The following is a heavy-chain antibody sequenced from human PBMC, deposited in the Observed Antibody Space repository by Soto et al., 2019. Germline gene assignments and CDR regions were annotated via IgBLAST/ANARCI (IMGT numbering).Heavy chain of an antibody. J-gene: IGHJ2*01. CDR1: GYTFTSYA. D-gene: IGHD3-22*01. V-gene: IGHV1-3*01. CDR3: ARDPGITMIVAFDL. Sequence: QVQLVQSGAEVKKPGASVKVSCKASGYTFTSYAMHWVRQAPGQRLEWMGWINAGNGNTKYSQKFQGRVTNTRDTSASTAYMELSSLRSEDTAVYYCARDPGITMIVAFDLWGRGTLVTVSS. CDR2: INAGNGNT.